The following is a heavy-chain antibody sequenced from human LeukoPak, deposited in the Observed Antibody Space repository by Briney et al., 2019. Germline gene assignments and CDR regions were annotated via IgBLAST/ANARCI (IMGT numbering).Heavy chain of an antibody. CDR3: ARDIYKSAYYYYGMDV. Sequence: SQTLSLTCVISGDSVSSNSAAWNWIRQSPSRGLEWLGRTYYRSKWYNDYAVSVKSRITINPDTSKNQFSLQLNSVTPEDTAVYYCARDIYKSAYYYYGMDVWGQGTTVTVSS. D-gene: IGHD3-10*01. V-gene: IGHV6-1*01. CDR1: GDSVSSNSAA. J-gene: IGHJ6*02. CDR2: TYYRSKWYN.